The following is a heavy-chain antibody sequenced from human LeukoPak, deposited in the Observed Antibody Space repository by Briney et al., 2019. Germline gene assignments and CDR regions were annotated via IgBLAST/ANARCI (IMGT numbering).Heavy chain of an antibody. CDR1: GYTFTSYG. D-gene: IGHD3-9*01. CDR3: ARASRPYYDISGGGWFDP. CDR2: ISAYNGNT. V-gene: IGHV1-18*01. Sequence: GASVKVSCKASGYTFTSYGISWVRQAPGQGLEWMGWISAYNGNTNYAQKLQGRVTMTTDTSTSTAYMELRSLRSDDTAVYYCARASRPYYDISGGGWFDPWGQGTLVTVSS. J-gene: IGHJ5*02.